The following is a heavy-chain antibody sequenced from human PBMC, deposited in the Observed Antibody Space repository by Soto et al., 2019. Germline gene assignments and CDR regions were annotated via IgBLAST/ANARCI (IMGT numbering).Heavy chain of an antibody. CDR3: ARDPINSSGWYRDY. D-gene: IGHD6-19*01. V-gene: IGHV3-30-3*01. CDR2: ISYDGSNK. CDR1: GFTFSSYA. J-gene: IGHJ4*02. Sequence: QVQLVESGGGVVQPGRSLRLSCAASGFTFSSYAMHWVRQAPGKGLEWVAVISYDGSNKYYADSVKGRITISRDNSKNTLYLQMNSLRAEDTAVYYCARDPINSSGWYRDYWGQGTLVTVSS.